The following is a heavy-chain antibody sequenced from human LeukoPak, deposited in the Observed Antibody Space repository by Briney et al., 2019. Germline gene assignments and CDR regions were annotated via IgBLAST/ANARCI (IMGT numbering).Heavy chain of an antibody. CDR1: GYTFTSDW. CDR3: ARRPNLDY. Sequence: GESLKISCRASGYTFTSDWTAWVRQMPGKGLEWMGIIYPGDSDTRYSPSFQGQVTISADKSISTAYLQWSSLRASDTAMYYCARRPNLDYWGQGTLVTVSS. CDR2: IYPGDSDT. V-gene: IGHV5-51*01. J-gene: IGHJ4*02. D-gene: IGHD2-8*01.